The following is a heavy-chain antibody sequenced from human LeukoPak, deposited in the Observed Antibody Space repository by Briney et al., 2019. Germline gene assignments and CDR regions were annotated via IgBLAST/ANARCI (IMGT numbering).Heavy chain of an antibody. CDR3: ARRQGASGSYYHLDY. D-gene: IGHD1-26*01. CDR1: GFTFSDYS. CDR2: ISSSSSYT. J-gene: IGHJ4*02. V-gene: IGHV3-11*06. Sequence: GGSLRLSCAASGFTFSDYSMPWIRQAPGKGLEWVSYISSSSSYTNYADSVKGRFTISRDNAKNSLYLQMNSLRAEDTAVYYCARRQGASGSYYHLDYWGQGTLVTVSS.